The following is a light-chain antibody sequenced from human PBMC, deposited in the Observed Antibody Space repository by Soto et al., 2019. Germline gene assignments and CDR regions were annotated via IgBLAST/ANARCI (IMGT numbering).Light chain of an antibody. CDR3: QHYKMYSPWT. J-gene: IGKJ1*01. V-gene: IGKV1-5*01. CDR1: QSISSY. CDR2: DVS. Sequence: IQMTQSASSLSASVGDRVTITCRASQSISSYLNWYQQKPGKAPKLLIYDVSSLQSGVPSRFSGSGSGTEFTLTISSLQPDDFATYYCQHYKMYSPWTFGQGTKVDI.